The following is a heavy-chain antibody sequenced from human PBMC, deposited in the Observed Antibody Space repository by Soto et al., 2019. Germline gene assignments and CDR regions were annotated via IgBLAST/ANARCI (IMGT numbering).Heavy chain of an antibody. Sequence: GGSLRLSCAASGFTFSSYAMRWVRQAPGKGLEWVSAISGSGGSTYYADSVKGRFTISRDNSKNTLYLQMNSLRAEDTAVYYCAKGSNWGYYYYGMDVWGQGTTVTVSS. D-gene: IGHD7-27*01. CDR2: ISGSGGST. CDR3: AKGSNWGYYYYGMDV. J-gene: IGHJ6*02. CDR1: GFTFSSYA. V-gene: IGHV3-23*01.